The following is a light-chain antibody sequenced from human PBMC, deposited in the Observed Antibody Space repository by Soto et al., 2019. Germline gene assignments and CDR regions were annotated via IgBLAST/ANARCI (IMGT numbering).Light chain of an antibody. J-gene: IGKJ1*01. CDR2: AAS. V-gene: IGKV1-5*01. CDR3: LLDYSYFWA. Sequence: DIQMTQSPSSLSASVGDRVTITFRASQSISSWLAWYQQKPGKVPKLLIYAASTLQSGVPSRFSGSGSGRDFTLTISSLQPEDFATYYCLLDYSYFWAFGQGTKVDIK. CDR1: QSISSW.